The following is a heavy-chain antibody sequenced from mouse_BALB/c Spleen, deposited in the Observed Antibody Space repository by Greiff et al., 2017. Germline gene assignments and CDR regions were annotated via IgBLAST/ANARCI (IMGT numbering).Heavy chain of an antibody. Sequence: VQLQQSGAELVRSGASVKLSCTASGFNIKDYYMHWVKQRPEQGLEWIGWIDPENGDTEYAPKFQGKATMTADTSSNTAYLQLSSLTSEDIAVYYCATQTRYYEGFAYWGQGTLVTVSA. V-gene: IGHV14-4*02. CDR3: ATQTRYYEGFAY. D-gene: IGHD1-1*01. CDR1: GFNIKDYY. CDR2: IDPENGDT. J-gene: IGHJ3*01.